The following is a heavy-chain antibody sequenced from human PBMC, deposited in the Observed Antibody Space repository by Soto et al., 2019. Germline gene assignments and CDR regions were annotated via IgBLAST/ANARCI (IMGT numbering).Heavy chain of an antibody. V-gene: IGHV1-58*01. CDR1: GFTFTSSA. CDR3: AASPAIQLWLPLDY. CDR2: IVVGSGNT. D-gene: IGHD5-18*01. J-gene: IGHJ4*02. Sequence: SVKVSCKASGFTFTSSAVQWVRQARGQRLEWIGWIVVGSGNTNYAQKFQERVTITRDMSTSTAYMELSSLRSEDTAVYYCAASPAIQLWLPLDYWGQGTLVTVSS.